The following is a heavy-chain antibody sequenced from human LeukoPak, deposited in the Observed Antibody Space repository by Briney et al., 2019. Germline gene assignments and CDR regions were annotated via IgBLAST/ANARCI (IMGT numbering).Heavy chain of an antibody. D-gene: IGHD6-19*01. V-gene: IGHV3-23*01. CDR2: ISGSGGST. Sequence: GGSLRLSCDASGFTFSSYAMSWVRQAPGRGLEGVSAISGSGGSTYYADSVKGRFTISRDNSKNTLYLQMNSLRAEDTAVYYCAKDPGYSSGWYFSTWGQGTLVTVSS. J-gene: IGHJ5*02. CDR1: GFTFSSYA. CDR3: AKDPGYSSGWYFST.